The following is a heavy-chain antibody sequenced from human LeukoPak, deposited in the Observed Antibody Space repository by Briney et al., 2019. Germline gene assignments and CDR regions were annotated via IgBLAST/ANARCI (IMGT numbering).Heavy chain of an antibody. Sequence: GGSLRLSCAASGFTFDDYAMHWVRQAPGKGLEWVAGISWNSGSIGYADSVKGRFTISRDNAKNSLYLQMNSLRAEDTALYYCSSGLSVRRSNNTPVDYWGQGTLVTVSS. J-gene: IGHJ4*02. CDR2: ISWNSGSI. CDR1: GFTFDDYA. D-gene: IGHD1-1*01. CDR3: SSGLSVRRSNNTPVDY. V-gene: IGHV3-9*01.